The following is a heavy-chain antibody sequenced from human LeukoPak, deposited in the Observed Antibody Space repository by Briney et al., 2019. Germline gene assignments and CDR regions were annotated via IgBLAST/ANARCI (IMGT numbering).Heavy chain of an antibody. Sequence: GESLKISCKGSGFSFPNHWVGWVRQTPEKGLEWMGIIYPGDSETIYSPSFQGRVAISADKSISTAYLQWSSLKASDTAMYYCARLGSFGITIFGVITYNWFDPWGQGTLVTVSS. D-gene: IGHD3-3*01. CDR2: IYPGDSET. CDR1: GFSFPNHW. J-gene: IGHJ5*02. CDR3: ARLGSFGITIFGVITYNWFDP. V-gene: IGHV5-51*01.